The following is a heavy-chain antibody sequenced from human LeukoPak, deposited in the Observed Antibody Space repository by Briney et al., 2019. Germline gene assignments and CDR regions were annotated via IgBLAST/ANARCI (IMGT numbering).Heavy chain of an antibody. D-gene: IGHD3-10*01. CDR3: ARGDYYYGSGSYPRGWFDP. CDR2: IYYSGST. CDR1: GGSISSYY. V-gene: IGHV4-59*12. Sequence: KTSETLSLTCTVSGGSISSYYWSWIRQPPGKGLEWIGYIYYSGSTNYNPSLKSRVTMSVDTSKNQFSLKLSSVTAADTAVYYCARGDYYYGSGSYPRGWFDPWGQGTLVSVSS. J-gene: IGHJ5*02.